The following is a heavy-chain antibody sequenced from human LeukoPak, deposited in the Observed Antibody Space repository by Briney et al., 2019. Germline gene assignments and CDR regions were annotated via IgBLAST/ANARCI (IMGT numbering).Heavy chain of an antibody. CDR2: ISYDGSNK. CDR3: ARGRNWFDP. Sequence: PGGSLRLSCAASGLTFSSYAMHWVRQAPGKGLEWVAVISYDGSNKYYADSVKGRFTISRDNSKNTLYLQMNSLRAEDTAVYYCARGRNWFDPWGQGTLVTVSS. CDR1: GLTFSSYA. J-gene: IGHJ5*02. V-gene: IGHV3-30*01.